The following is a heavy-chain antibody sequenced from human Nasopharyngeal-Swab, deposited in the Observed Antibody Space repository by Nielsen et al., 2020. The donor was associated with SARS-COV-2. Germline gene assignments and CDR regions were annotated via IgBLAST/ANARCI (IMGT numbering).Heavy chain of an antibody. V-gene: IGHV4-39*07. CDR2: IYYSGST. Sequence: SETLSLTCIVPGGSISSNSYYWGWIRQPPGKGLEWIGNIYYSGSTYYNPSLKSRVTISVDTSKNQFSLKLSSVTAADTAVYYCARDLTSSGYFDFWGQGTLVTVSS. CDR3: ARDLTSSGYFDF. J-gene: IGHJ4*02. D-gene: IGHD3-9*01. CDR1: GGSISSNSYY.